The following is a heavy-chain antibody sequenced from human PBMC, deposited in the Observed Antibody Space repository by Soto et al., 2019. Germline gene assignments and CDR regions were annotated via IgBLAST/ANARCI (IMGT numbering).Heavy chain of an antibody. J-gene: IGHJ5*02. Sequence: SENLSLTCTVSGGSISSYYWSWIRQPAGKGLEWIGRIYTSGSTNYNPSLKSRVTMSVDTSKNQFSLKLSSVTAADTAVYYCAREGQQWLVRRFDPWGQGTLVTVS. D-gene: IGHD6-19*01. V-gene: IGHV4-4*07. CDR3: AREGQQWLVRRFDP. CDR2: IYTSGST. CDR1: GGSISSYY.